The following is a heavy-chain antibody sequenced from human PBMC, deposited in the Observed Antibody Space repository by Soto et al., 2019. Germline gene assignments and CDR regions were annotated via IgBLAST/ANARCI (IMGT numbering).Heavy chain of an antibody. J-gene: IGHJ3*02. CDR3: ARLPHYYDSSGYYYVGHAFDI. CDR2: IDPSDSYT. Sequence: RGESLNISCKGSGYSFTSYWISWVRQMPGKGLEWMGRIDPSDSYTNYSPSFQGHVTISADKSISTAYLQWSSLKASDTAMYYCARLPHYYDSSGYYYVGHAFDIWGQGTMVTVSS. D-gene: IGHD3-22*01. V-gene: IGHV5-10-1*01. CDR1: GYSFTSYW.